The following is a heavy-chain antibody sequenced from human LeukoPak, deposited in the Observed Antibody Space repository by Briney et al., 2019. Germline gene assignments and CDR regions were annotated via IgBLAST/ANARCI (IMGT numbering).Heavy chain of an antibody. CDR2: IRNDGSII. V-gene: IGHV3-30*02. CDR1: GFTFSSYG. J-gene: IGHJ5*02. CDR3: ARDGGALVPNWFDP. Sequence: PGGSLRLSCAASGFTFSSYGMHWIRQAPGKGLEWVAFIRNDGSIIYNADSVKGRFTISRDNSKNTLYLQMNSLRAEDTAVYYCARDGGALVPNWFDPWGQGTLVTVSS. D-gene: IGHD5-18*01.